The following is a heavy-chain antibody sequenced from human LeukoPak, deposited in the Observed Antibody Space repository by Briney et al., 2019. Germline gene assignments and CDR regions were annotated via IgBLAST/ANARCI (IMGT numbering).Heavy chain of an antibody. CDR2: ISGSGGST. CDR3: ARDPYRGAPDYFDY. Sequence: GGSLRLSCAASGFTFSSYAMSWVRQAPGKGLEWVSAISGSGGSTYYADSVKGRFTISRDNSKNTLYLEMIGLRAEDTAMYYCARDPYRGAPDYFDYWGQGALVTVSS. V-gene: IGHV3-23*01. D-gene: IGHD1-14*01. J-gene: IGHJ4*02. CDR1: GFTFSSYA.